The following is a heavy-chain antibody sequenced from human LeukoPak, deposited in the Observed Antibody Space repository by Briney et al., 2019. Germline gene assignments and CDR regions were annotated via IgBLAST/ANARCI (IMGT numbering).Heavy chain of an antibody. D-gene: IGHD3-22*01. V-gene: IGHV4-59*01. CDR2: IYYSGST. CDR1: GGSISSYY. CDR3: ARAPLVVVKRGNYFDY. Sequence: PSETLSLTCTVSGGSISSYYWSWIRQPPGKGLEWIGYIYYSGSTNYNPSLKSRVTISVDTSKNQFSLKLSSVTAADTAVYYCARAPLVVVKRGNYFDYWGQGTLVTVSS. J-gene: IGHJ4*02.